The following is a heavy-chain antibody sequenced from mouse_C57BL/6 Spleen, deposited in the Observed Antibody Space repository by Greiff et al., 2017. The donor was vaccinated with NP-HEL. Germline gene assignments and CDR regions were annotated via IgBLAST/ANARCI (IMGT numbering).Heavy chain of an antibody. J-gene: IGHJ2*01. CDR1: GYPFTSYW. V-gene: IGHV1-5*01. Sequence: EVQLQQSGTVLARPGASVKMSCKTSGYPFTSYWMHWVKQRPGQGLDWLGAIYPGNSDTSYNQKFKGKANLAAVTSASIAYMELSSLTNEDSAVYYCTRCPLYGRSYFDYWGQGTTLTVSS. CDR3: TRCPLYGRSYFDY. CDR2: IYPGNSDT. D-gene: IGHD1-1*01.